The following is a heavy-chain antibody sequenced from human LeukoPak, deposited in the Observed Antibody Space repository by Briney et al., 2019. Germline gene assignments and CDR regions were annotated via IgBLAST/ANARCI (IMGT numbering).Heavy chain of an antibody. Sequence: PSETLSLTCTVSGGSISSHYWSWIRQSPGKGLEWIGYLYYSRSTKYNPSLKSRVTTSVDTSKNQFSLKLSSVTAADTAVYYCARVYYYGSGSYIDYWGQGTLVTVSS. D-gene: IGHD3-10*01. J-gene: IGHJ4*02. CDR1: GGSISSHY. CDR2: LYYSRST. CDR3: ARVYYYGSGSYIDY. V-gene: IGHV4-59*11.